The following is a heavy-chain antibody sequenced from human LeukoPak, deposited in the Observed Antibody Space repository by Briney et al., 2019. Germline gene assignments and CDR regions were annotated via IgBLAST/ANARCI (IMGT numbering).Heavy chain of an antibody. CDR3: AKVRWDNSGWYYLDS. Sequence: PGRSLRLSCAASGFSLSDYNMHWVRQAPGKGLEWMAVISYNGINEYYADSVKGRFTISRDNSKSTLLLQMNSLRAEDTAVYYCAKVRWDNSGWYYLDSWGQGTLVTVSS. V-gene: IGHV3-30*18. CDR2: ISYNGINE. J-gene: IGHJ4*02. CDR1: GFSLSDYN. D-gene: IGHD6-19*01.